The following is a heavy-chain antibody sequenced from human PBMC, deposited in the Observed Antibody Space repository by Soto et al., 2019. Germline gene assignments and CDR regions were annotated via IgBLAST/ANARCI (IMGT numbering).Heavy chain of an antibody. CDR1: GYTFTSYG. CDR2: ISAYNGNT. J-gene: IGHJ4*02. D-gene: IGHD3-10*01. V-gene: IGHV1-18*01. CDR3: ASGWFGEFVYQFDY. Sequence: QVQLVQSGAEVKKPGASVKVSCKPSGYTFTSYGITWVRQAPGQGLGWMGWISAYNGNTNYAQTFQGRVTMTTDTSTSTAYMELRSLGSDDTAVDYCASGWFGEFVYQFDYWGQGTLVTVSS.